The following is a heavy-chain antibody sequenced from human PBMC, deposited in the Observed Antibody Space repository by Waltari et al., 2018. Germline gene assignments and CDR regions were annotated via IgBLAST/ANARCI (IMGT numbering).Heavy chain of an antibody. V-gene: IGHV1-69*15. Sequence: QLQLVQSGAEVKKPGSSVTVSCKDSGGTLSRYATHWGRQAPGQGLECMGRIIPIFGTANYEQKFQGRVTITADESTSTAYMELSSLRSEDTAVYYCASPHYYGSGSYYNSAFDIWGQGTMVTVSS. J-gene: IGHJ3*02. CDR1: GGTLSRYA. CDR2: IIPIFGTA. D-gene: IGHD3-10*01. CDR3: ASPHYYGSGSYYNSAFDI.